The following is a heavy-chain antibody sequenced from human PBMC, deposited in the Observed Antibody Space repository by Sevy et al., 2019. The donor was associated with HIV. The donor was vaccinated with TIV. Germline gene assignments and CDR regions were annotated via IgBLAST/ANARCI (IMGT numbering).Heavy chain of an antibody. CDR2: IKQDGSEK. D-gene: IGHD3-10*01. CDR1: GFTFSNNW. J-gene: IGHJ4*02. CDR3: ARGIFGSGSRLGLGY. Sequence: GGSLRLSCVASGFTFSNNWMTWVRQAPGKGLQWVANIKQDGSEKYFVDSVKGRFTISRDNAKKSLYLQMSSLRVEDTAVYYCARGIFGSGSRLGLGYWGQGTLVTVSS. V-gene: IGHV3-7*01.